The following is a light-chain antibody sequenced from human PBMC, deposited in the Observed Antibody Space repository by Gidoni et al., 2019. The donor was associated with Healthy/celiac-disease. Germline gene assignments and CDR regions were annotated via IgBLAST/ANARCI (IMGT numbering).Light chain of an antibody. J-gene: IGKJ1*01. Sequence: EIVLTQSPDFQSVTPKEKVTITCRASQSIGSDLHWYQQKPDQSPKLLIKYTSQSFSGVPSRFGGSGSGTDFTLTINSLETEGAATYYCHQSSRLPWTFGQGTTVEIK. CDR1: QSIGSD. CDR2: YTS. V-gene: IGKV6-21*01. CDR3: HQSSRLPWT.